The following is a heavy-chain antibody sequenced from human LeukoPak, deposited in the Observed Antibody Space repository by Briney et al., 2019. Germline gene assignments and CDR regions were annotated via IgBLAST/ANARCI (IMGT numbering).Heavy chain of an antibody. D-gene: IGHD6-19*01. CDR1: GGSISNSDYY. V-gene: IGHV4-39*07. CDR2: IYYSGST. J-gene: IGHJ3*02. Sequence: PSETLSLTCSVSGGSISNSDYYWGWIRQPPGKGLEWIGNIYYSGSTYYNPSLKSRVTISVDTSKNQFSLKLSSVTAADTAVYYCARIRRLRIAVAGGAFDIWGQGTMVTVSS. CDR3: ARIRRLRIAVAGGAFDI.